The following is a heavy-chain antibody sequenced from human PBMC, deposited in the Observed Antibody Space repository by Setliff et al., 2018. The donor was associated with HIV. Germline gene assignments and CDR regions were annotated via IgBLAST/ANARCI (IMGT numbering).Heavy chain of an antibody. CDR3: AGPRGDEAFDI. D-gene: IGHD3-10*01. CDR2: FIPILDIT. J-gene: IGHJ3*02. V-gene: IGHV1-69*10. CDR1: GDTSSTYA. Sequence: SVKVSCKASGDTSSTYAINWVRQAPGQGLEWMGQFIPILDITNYAQKFQGRVTITADKSTNTMYMEMTSLTSEDTAVYYCAGPRGDEAFDIWGQGTMVTVS.